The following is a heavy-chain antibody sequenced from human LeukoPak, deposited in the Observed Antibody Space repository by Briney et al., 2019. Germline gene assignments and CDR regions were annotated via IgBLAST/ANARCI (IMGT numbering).Heavy chain of an antibody. CDR1: GGSISSYY. V-gene: IGHV4-59*01. CDR2: IYYTGST. CDR3: ARGGGSSGSSRIKPLDY. J-gene: IGHJ4*02. D-gene: IGHD6-6*01. Sequence: SETLSLTCTVSGGSISSYYWSWIRQPPGKGLEWIGYIYYTGSTDYNPSLKGRVTISVDTSKKQFSLKLSSVTAADTAVYYCARGGGSSGSSRIKPLDYWGQGTLVTVSS.